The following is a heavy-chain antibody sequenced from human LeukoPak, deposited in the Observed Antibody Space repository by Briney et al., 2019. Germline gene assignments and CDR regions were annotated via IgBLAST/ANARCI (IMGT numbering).Heavy chain of an antibody. CDR2: IYSSGST. V-gene: IGHV4-59*01. CDR3: ARAWGSRYYYYMDV. J-gene: IGHJ6*03. Sequence: SENLSLTCTVSGGSISSYYWSWIRQPPGKGLEWIGYIYSSGSTDYNPSLTSRVTISIDTSKNQFSLRLNSMTAADTAVYYCARAWGSRYYYYMDVWGKGTKVTVSS. CDR1: GGSISSYY. D-gene: IGHD7-27*01.